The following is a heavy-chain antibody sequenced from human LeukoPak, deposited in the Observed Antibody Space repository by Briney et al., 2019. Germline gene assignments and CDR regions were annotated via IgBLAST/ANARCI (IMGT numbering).Heavy chain of an antibody. J-gene: IGHJ1*01. V-gene: IGHV4-34*01. CDR3: ARGPITFGGVIVRGRYFQH. CDR2: INHSGST. Sequence: SETLSLTRAVYGGSFSGYYWSWIRQPPGKGLEWIGEINHSGSTNYNPSLKSRVTISVDTSKNQFSLKLSSVTAADTAVYYCARGPITFGGVIVRGRYFQHWGQGTLVTVSS. CDR1: GGSFSGYY. D-gene: IGHD3-16*02.